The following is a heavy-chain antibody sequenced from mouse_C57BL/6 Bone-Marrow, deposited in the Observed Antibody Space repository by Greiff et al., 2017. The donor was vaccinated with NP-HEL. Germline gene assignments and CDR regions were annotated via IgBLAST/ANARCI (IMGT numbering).Heavy chain of an antibody. V-gene: IGHV14-2*01. J-gene: IGHJ1*03. CDR2: IDPEDGET. D-gene: IGHD6-1*01. CDR1: GFNIKDYY. CDR3: ARQSRYFDG. Sequence: EVQLQQSGAELVKPGASVKLSCTASGFNIKDYYMHWVKQRPEQGLEWIGRIDPEDGETKYAPNFQGKATITADTSSNTAYLQLSSLTSEDTAVYYCARQSRYFDGWGTGTTVTVSA.